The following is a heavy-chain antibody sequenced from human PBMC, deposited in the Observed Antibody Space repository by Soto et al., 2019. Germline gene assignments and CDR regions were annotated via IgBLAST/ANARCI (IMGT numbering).Heavy chain of an antibody. Sequence: PSETLSLTCTVSGGSISSGDYYWSWIRQPPGKGLEWIGYIYYSGSTYYNPSLKSRVTISVDTSKNQFSLKLSSVTAADTAVYYCARVSHYYDSSGYSLPLFDYWGQGTLVTVSS. D-gene: IGHD3-22*01. CDR1: GGSISSGDYY. J-gene: IGHJ4*02. CDR2: IYYSGST. V-gene: IGHV4-30-4*01. CDR3: ARVSHYYDSSGYSLPLFDY.